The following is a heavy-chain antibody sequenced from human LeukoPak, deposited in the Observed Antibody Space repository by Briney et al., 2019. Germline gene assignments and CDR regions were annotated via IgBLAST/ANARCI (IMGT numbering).Heavy chain of an antibody. CDR1: GYTFTNYG. CDR2: ISAYKGHT. D-gene: IGHD2-2*01. CDR3: ARDLKPWDTVVVPVAHGY. V-gene: IGHV1-18*01. J-gene: IGHJ4*02. Sequence: ASVKVSCKASGYTFTNYGITWVRQAPGQGLEWMGWISAYKGHTVYAQKSQGRVTLTTDTSTHNAYMDLRGLRSDDTAVYFCARDLKPWDTVVVPVAHGYWGQGTLVTVSS.